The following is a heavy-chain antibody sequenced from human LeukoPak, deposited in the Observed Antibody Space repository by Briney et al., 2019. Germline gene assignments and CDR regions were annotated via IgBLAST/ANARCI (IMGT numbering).Heavy chain of an antibody. CDR1: GFTFSSYG. CDR2: ISGSGVST. J-gene: IGHJ3*02. Sequence: GGTLRLSCAASGFTFSSYGMSWVRQAPGKGLEWVSAISGSGVSTYYADSVKGRFTISRDNSKNTLYLQMNSLRAEDTAVYYCAKDREQRSPYDAFDIWGQGTMVTVSS. V-gene: IGHV3-23*01. D-gene: IGHD6-25*01. CDR3: AKDREQRSPYDAFDI.